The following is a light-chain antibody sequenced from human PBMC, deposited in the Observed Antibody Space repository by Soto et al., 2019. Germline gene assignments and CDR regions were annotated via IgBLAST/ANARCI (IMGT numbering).Light chain of an antibody. J-gene: IGKJ1*01. CDR2: KAS. Sequence: DIQLTQSPSTVSASVGDRVTITCRASQSISGWLAWYQQKPGKAPNLLIYKASGLESGVPSRFSGSGSGTEFTRTISRLQPNVSATYYCQQYNLSTWTFGQGTKVEI. V-gene: IGKV1-5*03. CDR3: QQYNLSTWT. CDR1: QSISGW.